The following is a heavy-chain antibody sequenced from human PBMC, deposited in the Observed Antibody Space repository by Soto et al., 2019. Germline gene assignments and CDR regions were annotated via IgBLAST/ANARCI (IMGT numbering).Heavy chain of an antibody. Sequence: GGSLRLSCAASGFTVSSNYMSWVRQAPGKGLEWVSVIYSGGSTYYADSVKGRFTISRDNSKNTLYLQMNSLRAEDTAVYYCARDKGVIAAAGTSYYYYMNVWGKGTTVTVS. CDR2: IYSGGST. CDR1: GFTVSSNY. CDR3: ARDKGVIAAAGTSYYYYMNV. V-gene: IGHV3-66*01. J-gene: IGHJ6*03. D-gene: IGHD6-13*01.